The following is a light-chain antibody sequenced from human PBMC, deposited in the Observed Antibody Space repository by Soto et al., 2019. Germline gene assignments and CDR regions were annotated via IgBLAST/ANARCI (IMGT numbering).Light chain of an antibody. J-gene: IGLJ3*02. V-gene: IGLV2-8*01. CDR2: EVT. Sequence: QTALTQPPSASGSPGQSVTISCTGTSSDVGGYNYVSWYQQYPGRAPKLMIYEVTKRPSGFPDRFSGSKSGNTASLTVSGHQAEDEADYYCSSYAASNNFYFVFGGGTKLTVL. CDR1: SSDVGGYNY. CDR3: SSYAASNNFYFV.